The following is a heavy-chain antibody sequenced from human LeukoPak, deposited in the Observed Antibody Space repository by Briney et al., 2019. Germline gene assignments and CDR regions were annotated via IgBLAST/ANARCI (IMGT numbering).Heavy chain of an antibody. Sequence: ASVKVSCKASGYTFTSYGISWVRQAPGQGLEWMGWINPNSGGTNYAQKFQGRVTMTRDTSISTAYMELSRLRSDDTAVYYCARVVDTAMVMDYWGQGTLVTVSS. CDR2: INPNSGGT. CDR1: GYTFTSYG. J-gene: IGHJ4*02. CDR3: ARVVDTAMVMDY. V-gene: IGHV1-2*02. D-gene: IGHD5-18*01.